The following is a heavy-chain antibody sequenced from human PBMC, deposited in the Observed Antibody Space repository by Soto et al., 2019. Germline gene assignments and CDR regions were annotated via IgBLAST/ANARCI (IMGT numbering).Heavy chain of an antibody. V-gene: IGHV4-59*01. Sequence: SETLSLTCTVSGGSISSYYWSWIRQPPGKGLEWIGYIYYSGSTNYNPSLKSRVTISVDTSKNQFSLKLSSVTAADTAVYYCARESLAAAGTGGHDYWGQGTLVTVSS. J-gene: IGHJ4*02. CDR2: IYYSGST. CDR1: GGSISSYY. CDR3: ARESLAAAGTGGHDY. D-gene: IGHD6-13*01.